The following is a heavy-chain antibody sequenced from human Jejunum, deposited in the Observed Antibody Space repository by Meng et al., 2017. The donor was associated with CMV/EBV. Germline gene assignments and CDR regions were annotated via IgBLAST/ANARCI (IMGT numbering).Heavy chain of an antibody. CDR2: IYGGGST. Sequence: VRRGESGGGLVQPGGSLRLSCAASGFTVSNSYMSWVRQAPGKGLEWVSVIYGGGSTYYADSVKGRFTISRDSSKNTLYLQMNSLRAEDTAVYYCAREGTTLVTYDYWGQGTLVTVSS. CDR3: AREGTTLVTYDY. CDR1: GFTVSNSY. D-gene: IGHD5-18*01. J-gene: IGHJ4*02. V-gene: IGHV3-66*01.